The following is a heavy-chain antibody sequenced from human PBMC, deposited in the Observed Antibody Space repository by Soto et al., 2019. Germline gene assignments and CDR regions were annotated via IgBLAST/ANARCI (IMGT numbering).Heavy chain of an antibody. V-gene: IGHV1-18*01. J-gene: IGHJ4*02. CDR3: ARGDGDTLDY. CDR1: GYSFTHYG. CDR2: INAYVGET. Sequence: QVQLVQSGAEVKKPGASVKVSCKASGYSFTHYGITWVRQAPGQGREWTGWINAYVGETKSAQKYAGRVTVTMDTSTNTSYLELRSLRSDDTAVYYCARGDGDTLDYWGQGTLVRVSA.